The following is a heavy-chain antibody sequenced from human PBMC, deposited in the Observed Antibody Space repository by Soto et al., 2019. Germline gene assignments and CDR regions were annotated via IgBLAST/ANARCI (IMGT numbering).Heavy chain of an antibody. J-gene: IGHJ3*02. CDR1: GFTFSSYS. D-gene: IGHD6-6*01. CDR3: ARIQLGSDAFDI. V-gene: IGHV3-21*01. Sequence: GGSLRLSCAASGFTFSSYSMNWVRQAPGKGLEWVSSISSSSSYIYYADSVKGRFTISRDNAKNSLYLQMNSLRAEDTAVYYCARIQLGSDAFDIWGQGTMVTVPS. CDR2: ISSSSSYI.